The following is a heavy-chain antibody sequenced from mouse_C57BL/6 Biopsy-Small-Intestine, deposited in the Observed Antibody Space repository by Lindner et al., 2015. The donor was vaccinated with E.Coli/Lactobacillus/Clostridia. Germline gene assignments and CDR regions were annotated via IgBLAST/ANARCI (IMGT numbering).Heavy chain of an antibody. CDR1: GYTFTGYW. CDR3: ARRFGNAYYFDS. D-gene: IGHD2-1*01. J-gene: IGHJ2*01. V-gene: IGHV1-9*01. CDR2: ALPGSGST. Sequence: VQLQESGAELVKPGASAKFSCKASGYTFTGYWIGWVKQRPGHGLEWIGEALPGSGSTYYNEKSKGKATFTADTSSNTAYMRLSSLTTEDSAIYFCARRFGNAYYFDSWGQGTTLTVSS.